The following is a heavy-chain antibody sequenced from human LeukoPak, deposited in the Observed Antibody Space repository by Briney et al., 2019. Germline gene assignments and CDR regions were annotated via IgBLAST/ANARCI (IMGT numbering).Heavy chain of an antibody. CDR1: GGSFSGYY. D-gene: IGHD5-24*01. V-gene: IGHV4-34*01. J-gene: IGHJ4*02. CDR3: ARHLWLQDPFDY. Sequence: SETLSLTCAVYGGSFSGYYWSWIRQPPGKGLEWIGEINHSGSTNYNPSLKSRVTISVDTSKNQFSLKLSSVTAADTAVYYCARHLWLQDPFDYWGQGTLVTVSS. CDR2: INHSGST.